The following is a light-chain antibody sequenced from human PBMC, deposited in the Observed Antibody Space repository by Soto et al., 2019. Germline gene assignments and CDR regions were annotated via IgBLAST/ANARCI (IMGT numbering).Light chain of an antibody. Sequence: EIVMTQSPATLSVSPGERVTLSSRASQSVSSNLAWYQQKPGQAPRLLIYGASTRATGIPARFSGSGSGTEFTLTISSLQSEDFAVYYCQQCNNWPLTFGQGTKVEIK. CDR2: GAS. CDR3: QQCNNWPLT. J-gene: IGKJ1*01. CDR1: QSVSSN. V-gene: IGKV3-15*01.